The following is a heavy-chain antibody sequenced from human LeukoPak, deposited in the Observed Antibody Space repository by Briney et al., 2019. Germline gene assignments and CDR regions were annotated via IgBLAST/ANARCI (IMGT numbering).Heavy chain of an antibody. Sequence: SETLSLTCTVSGGSMSSSSHYWGWIRQSPGKGLEWIGSIYYSGSTYYNPSLKSRVTISVDTSKNQFSLKLSSVTAADTAVYYCARSHSVWTSFDYWGQGTLVTVSS. V-gene: IGHV4-39*07. CDR2: IYYSGST. CDR1: GGSMSSSSHY. CDR3: ARSHSVWTSFDY. D-gene: IGHD3/OR15-3a*01. J-gene: IGHJ4*02.